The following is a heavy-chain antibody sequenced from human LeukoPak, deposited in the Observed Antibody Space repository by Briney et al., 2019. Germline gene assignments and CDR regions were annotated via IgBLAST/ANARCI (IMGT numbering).Heavy chain of an antibody. CDR3: ARVIAADNGLDY. D-gene: IGHD2-8*01. Sequence: SETLSLTCTVSGGSISSHYWSWIRQPPGKGLEWIAYVYYTGTTNYNPSLKSRVTISLDTSKKQFSLSLYSVTAADTAVYYCARVIAADNGLDYWGQGTLVTVSS. CDR1: GGSISSHY. V-gene: IGHV4-59*11. CDR2: VYYTGTT. J-gene: IGHJ4*02.